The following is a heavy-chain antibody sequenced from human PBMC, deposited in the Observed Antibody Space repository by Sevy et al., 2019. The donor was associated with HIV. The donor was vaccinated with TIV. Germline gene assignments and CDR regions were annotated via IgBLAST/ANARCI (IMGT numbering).Heavy chain of an antibody. J-gene: IGHJ4*02. Sequence: ASVKVSCKASGYTFTSYDSNWVRQATGQGLEWMGWMNPNGGNTGYAQKFQGRLTMTRNTAINTAYMKLSSLRSEDTAVYYCAGAGGGWYDHYFDPWGQGTLVTVSS. CDR3: AGAGGGWYDHYFDP. V-gene: IGHV1-8*01. CDR2: MNPNGGNT. D-gene: IGHD6-19*01. CDR1: GYTFTSYD.